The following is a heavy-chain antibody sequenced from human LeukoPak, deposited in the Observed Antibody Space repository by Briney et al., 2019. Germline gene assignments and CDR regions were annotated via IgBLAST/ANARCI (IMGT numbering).Heavy chain of an antibody. CDR2: VDPEDGET. J-gene: IGHJ6*04. CDR3: ATDPSPVQGGVDV. CDR1: GYTFTDYY. Sequence: GASVKVSCKASGYTFTDYYMHWVQQAPGKGLEWMGRVDPEDGETIYAEKFQGRVTITADTSTDTAYMELSSLRSEDTAVYYCATDPSPVQGGVDVWGKGTTVTVSS. D-gene: IGHD1-1*01. V-gene: IGHV1-69-2*01.